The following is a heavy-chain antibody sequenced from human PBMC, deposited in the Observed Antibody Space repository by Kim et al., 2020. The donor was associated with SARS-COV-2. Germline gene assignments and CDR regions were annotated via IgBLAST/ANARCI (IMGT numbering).Heavy chain of an antibody. V-gene: IGHV3-30*18. CDR3: AKEEGSGYSSGWTYYYYGMDV. Sequence: GGSLRLSCAASGFNFSSYGMHWVRQAPGKGLEWVAVISYDGSNKYYADSVKGRFTISRDNSKNTLYLQMHSLRAEDTAVYYCAKEEGSGYSSGWTYYYYGMDVWGQGTTVTVSS. CDR2: ISYDGSNK. J-gene: IGHJ6*02. CDR1: GFNFSSYG. D-gene: IGHD6-19*01.